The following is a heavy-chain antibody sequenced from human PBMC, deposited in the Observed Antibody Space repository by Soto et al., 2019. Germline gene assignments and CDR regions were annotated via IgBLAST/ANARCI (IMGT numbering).Heavy chain of an antibody. D-gene: IGHD2-8*02. CDR1: GGYFSGYY. CDR2: INHSGST. V-gene: IGHV4-34*01. J-gene: IGHJ4*02. Sequence: QVQLQQWGAGLLKPSETLSLTCAVYGGYFSGYYWTWIRQPPGTGLEWIGGINHSGSTNYNPSLKSRVTISVDTSKNQFSLKLTSVTAADTAVYYCARDKITGLFDYWGQGTLVTVSS. CDR3: ARDKITGLFDY.